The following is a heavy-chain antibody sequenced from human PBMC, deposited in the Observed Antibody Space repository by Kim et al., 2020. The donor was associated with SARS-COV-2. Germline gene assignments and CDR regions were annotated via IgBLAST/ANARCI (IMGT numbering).Heavy chain of an antibody. J-gene: IGHJ4*02. Sequence: NPSLKSRVTISVDTSKNQFSQKLSSVTAADTAVYYCARVGYCSSTSCLDYWGQGTLVTVSS. CDR3: ARVGYCSSTSCLDY. V-gene: IGHV4-34*01. D-gene: IGHD2-2*01.